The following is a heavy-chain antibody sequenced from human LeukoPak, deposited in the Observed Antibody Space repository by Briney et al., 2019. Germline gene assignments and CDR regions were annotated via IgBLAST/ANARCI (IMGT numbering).Heavy chain of an antibody. CDR3: ARPLSPAGDMDY. D-gene: IGHD7-27*01. Sequence: ASVKVSCKASGYTFTSYGISWVRQAPGQGLEWMGWISAYNGNTNYAQKLLGRVTMTRDTSISTAYMELSRLRSDDTAVYYCARPLSPAGDMDYWGQGTLVTVSS. V-gene: IGHV1-18*01. CDR2: ISAYNGNT. J-gene: IGHJ4*02. CDR1: GYTFTSYG.